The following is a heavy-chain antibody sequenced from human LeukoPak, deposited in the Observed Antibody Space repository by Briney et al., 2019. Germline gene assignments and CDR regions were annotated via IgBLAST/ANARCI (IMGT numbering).Heavy chain of an antibody. V-gene: IGHV3-7*05. CDR1: EFTFSSSW. CDR3: ARNRGWLQFDY. J-gene: IGHJ4*02. Sequence: GGSLRLSCKASEFTFSSSWMDWVRQAPGKGLEWVASIHPDGSEKYYVDSVKGRFTISRDNARNSVYLQMNSLRAEDTAVYYCARNRGWLQFDYWGPGTRVTVSS. D-gene: IGHD5-24*01. CDR2: IHPDGSEK.